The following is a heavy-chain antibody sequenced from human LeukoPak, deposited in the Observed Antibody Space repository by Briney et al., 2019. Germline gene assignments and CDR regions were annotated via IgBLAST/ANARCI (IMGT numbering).Heavy chain of an antibody. D-gene: IGHD3-22*01. CDR3: ASITMIDVNAFDI. CDR2: ISYDGSNK. Sequence: GGSLRLSCAASGFTFSSYGMHWVRQAPGKGLEWVAVISYDGSNKYYADSVKGRFTISRDNAKNSLYLQMNSLRAEDTAVYYCASITMIDVNAFDIWGQGTMVTVSS. J-gene: IGHJ3*02. CDR1: GFTFSSYG. V-gene: IGHV3-30*03.